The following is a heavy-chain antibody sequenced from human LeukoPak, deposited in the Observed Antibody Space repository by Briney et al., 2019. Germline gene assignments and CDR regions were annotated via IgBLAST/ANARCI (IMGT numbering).Heavy chain of an antibody. Sequence: GGSLRLSCAASGFTFDDYAMHWVRQAPGKGLEWVSGISWNSGSIGYADSVKGRFTISRDNAKNSLYLQMNSLRAEDTALYYCAKDFGGSGSYAGREGAFGIWGQGTMVTVSS. J-gene: IGHJ3*02. V-gene: IGHV3-9*01. CDR2: ISWNSGSI. D-gene: IGHD3-10*01. CDR3: AKDFGGSGSYAGREGAFGI. CDR1: GFTFDDYA.